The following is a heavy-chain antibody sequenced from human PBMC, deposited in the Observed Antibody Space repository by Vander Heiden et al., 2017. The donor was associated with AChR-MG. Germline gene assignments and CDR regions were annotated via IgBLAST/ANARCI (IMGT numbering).Heavy chain of an antibody. CDR3: ASGGDSSGYYGYYYYGMDV. CDR2: IIPIFGTA. CDR1: GGTFSSYA. Sequence: QVQLVQSGAEVKKPGSSVKVSCKASGGTFSSYAIGWVRQAPGQGLEWMGGIIPIFGTANYAQKFQGRVTITADESTSTAYMELSSLRSEDTAVYYCASGGDSSGYYGYYYYGMDVWGQGTTVTVSS. D-gene: IGHD3-22*01. J-gene: IGHJ6*02. V-gene: IGHV1-69*01.